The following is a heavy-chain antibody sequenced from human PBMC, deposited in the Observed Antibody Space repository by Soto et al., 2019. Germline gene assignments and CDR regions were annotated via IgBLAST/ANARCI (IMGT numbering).Heavy chain of an antibody. CDR2: IYYSGRT. J-gene: IGHJ6*02. D-gene: IGHD6-13*01. Sequence: QLQLQESGPGLVKPSETLSLTCTVSSGSISSSNYYWGWTRQPPGKGLEWIGSIYYSGRTYYNPSPKRRVTISVDPSKNQFSLKLSSVTAADTAVYYCARQQLVGYYYYGMDVWGQGTTVTVSS. V-gene: IGHV4-39*01. CDR3: ARQQLVGYYYYGMDV. CDR1: SGSISSSNYY.